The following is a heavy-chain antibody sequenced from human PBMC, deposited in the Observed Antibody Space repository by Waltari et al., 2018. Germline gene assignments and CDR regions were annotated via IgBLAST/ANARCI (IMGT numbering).Heavy chain of an antibody. J-gene: IGHJ4*02. V-gene: IGHV3-7*01. CDR2: LKQDESEK. Sequence: EVQLVESGGTLVQPGGSLRLSCAASGFTFGGYWMTWVRQAPGKGLEWVANLKQDESEKFYVDSVKGRFTISRDNAKNSLLLQMNSLRAEDTAVYYCARQGVCTGRYCYFDYWGQGTLVTVSS. D-gene: IGHD2-8*02. CDR1: GFTFGGYW. CDR3: ARQGVCTGRYCYFDY.